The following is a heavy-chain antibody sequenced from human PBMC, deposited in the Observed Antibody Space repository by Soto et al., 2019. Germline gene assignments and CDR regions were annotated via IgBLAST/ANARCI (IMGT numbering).Heavy chain of an antibody. CDR2: ISAYNGNT. Sequence: QVQLVQSGAEVKKPGASVKVSCKASGYTFTSYGISWVRQAPGQGLEWMGWISAYNGNTNYAQKLQGRVTMTTDTSTSTAYMELRSLRSDDTAVYYCARLREYSSSWYRYYYYGMDVWGQGTTVTVSS. V-gene: IGHV1-18*04. CDR3: ARLREYSSSWYRYYYYGMDV. CDR1: GYTFTSYG. D-gene: IGHD6-13*01. J-gene: IGHJ6*02.